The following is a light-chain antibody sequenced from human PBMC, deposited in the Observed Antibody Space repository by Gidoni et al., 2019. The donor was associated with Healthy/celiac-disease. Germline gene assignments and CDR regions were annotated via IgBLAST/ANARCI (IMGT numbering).Light chain of an antibody. V-gene: IGKV1-39*01. Sequence: DLQMTQSPSSLSASVGDRVTITCRASQSISSYLNWYQQKPGKAPKLLIYAASSLQSGVPSRFSGSGSGTDFTLTISSLQPEDFATYYCQQSYSTPLTFXRXTKVEIK. J-gene: IGKJ4*01. CDR1: QSISSY. CDR3: QQSYSTPLT. CDR2: AAS.